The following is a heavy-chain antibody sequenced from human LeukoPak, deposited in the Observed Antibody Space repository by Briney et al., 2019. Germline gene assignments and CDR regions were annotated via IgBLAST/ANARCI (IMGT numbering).Heavy chain of an antibody. Sequence: PGGSLRLSCAASGFTFSSYAMHWVRQAPGKGLEYVSAISSNGGSTYYANSVKGRFTISRDNSKNTLSLQMDSLRAEDTAFYYCAKGNSAYYYESWGQGTLVTVSS. CDR2: ISSNGGST. CDR3: AKGNSAYYYES. V-gene: IGHV3-64*01. CDR1: GFTFSSYA. D-gene: IGHD1/OR15-1a*01. J-gene: IGHJ4*02.